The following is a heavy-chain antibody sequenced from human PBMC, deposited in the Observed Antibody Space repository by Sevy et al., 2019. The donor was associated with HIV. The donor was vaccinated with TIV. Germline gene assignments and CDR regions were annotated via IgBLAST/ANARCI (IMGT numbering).Heavy chain of an antibody. V-gene: IGHV3-33*03. Sequence: GGSLRLSCAASGFTFSNYGMHWVRQAPGKGLEWVAVIWNDRQNKHYGDFVKGRFTISRDNSKNTLYLQMNSLRVEDTTEYYCASLPNNYYDISGYSGDNAFDLWGRGTMVTVSS. CDR1: GFTFSNYG. CDR3: ASLPNNYYDISGYSGDNAFDL. D-gene: IGHD3-22*01. J-gene: IGHJ3*01. CDR2: IWNDRQNK.